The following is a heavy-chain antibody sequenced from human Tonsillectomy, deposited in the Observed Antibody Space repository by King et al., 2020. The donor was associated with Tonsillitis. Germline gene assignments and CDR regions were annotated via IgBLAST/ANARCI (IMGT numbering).Heavy chain of an antibody. CDR2: INAGNGNT. V-gene: IGHV1-3*01. CDR3: ARDNYGDYVFDY. CDR1: GYIFTSYA. Sequence: QLVQSGAEVKTPGASVKVSCEASGYIFTSYAMHWVRQAPGQRLEWMGWINAGNGNTKYSQKFQGRVTITRDTSASTAYMELSSLRSEDTAVYYCARDNYGDYVFDYWGQGILVTVSS. J-gene: IGHJ4*02. D-gene: IGHD4-17*01.